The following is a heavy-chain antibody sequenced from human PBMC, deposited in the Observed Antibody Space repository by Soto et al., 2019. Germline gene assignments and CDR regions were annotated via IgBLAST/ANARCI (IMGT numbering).Heavy chain of an antibody. V-gene: IGHV3-33*01. J-gene: IGHJ4*02. CDR1: GFTLSDYG. CDR3: ARDPGRDSPIDY. Sequence: QVQMVESGGGVVQPGRSLRLSCTASGFTLSDYGMHWVRQAPGKGLEWVAVIWHDGGAKYYAESVTGRITISRDNSKNTVHLQIDSMGAEYTALYYCARDPGRDSPIDYWCQGTLVTVSS. D-gene: IGHD3-22*01. CDR2: IWHDGGAK.